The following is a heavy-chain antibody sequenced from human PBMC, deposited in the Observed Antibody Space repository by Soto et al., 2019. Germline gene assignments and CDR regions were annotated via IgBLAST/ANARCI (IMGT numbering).Heavy chain of an antibody. D-gene: IGHD6-13*01. CDR1: GFTFSSYG. Sequence: QVQLVESGGGVVQPGRSLRLSCAASGFTFSSYGRHWVRQATVKGLEWVAVIWYDGSNKYYADSVKGRFTISRDNSKNTLYLQMNSLRAEDTAVYYCARDRKLQQLGYYYYGMDVWGQGTTVTVSS. CDR2: IWYDGSNK. CDR3: ARDRKLQQLGYYYYGMDV. J-gene: IGHJ6*02. V-gene: IGHV3-33*01.